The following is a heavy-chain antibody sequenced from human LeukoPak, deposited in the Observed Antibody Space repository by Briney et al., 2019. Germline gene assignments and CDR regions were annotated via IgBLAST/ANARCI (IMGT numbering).Heavy chain of an antibody. V-gene: IGHV4-61*01. CDR3: ARDIIRADGYNFDS. D-gene: IGHD5-24*01. J-gene: IGHJ5*01. Sequence: SETLSLTCTVSGXSASSGSSYWSWIRQPPGKGLECIGNIQYSGSTNYNPSLKNRVTISVDTSKNQFSLKLSSVTAADTAVYYCARDIIRADGYNFDSWGQGTLVTVSS. CDR2: IQYSGST. CDR1: GXSASSGSSY.